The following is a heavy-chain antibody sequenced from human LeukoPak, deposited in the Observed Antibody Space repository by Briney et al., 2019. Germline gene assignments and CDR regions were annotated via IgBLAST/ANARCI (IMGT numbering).Heavy chain of an antibody. D-gene: IGHD3-10*01. CDR1: GGSVSSGSYY. Sequence: SETLSLTCSVSGGSVSSGSYYWGWVRQSPGRGLEWVGYIYYSGSTNYNPSLKRRVTISADTSKNQFSLKMNSVTAADTAVYYCARSLSRSSYGNFDYWGQGTLVTVST. CDR2: IYYSGST. J-gene: IGHJ4*02. CDR3: ARSLSRSSYGNFDY. V-gene: IGHV4-61*01.